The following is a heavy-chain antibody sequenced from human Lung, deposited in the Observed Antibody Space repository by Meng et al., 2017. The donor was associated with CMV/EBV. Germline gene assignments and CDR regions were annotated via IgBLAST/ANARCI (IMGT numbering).Heavy chain of an antibody. CDR3: ARGGGYCSSTSCYYFDY. J-gene: IGHJ4*02. V-gene: IGHV1-69*05. D-gene: IGHD2-2*03. Sequence: PFSSFALSWVRQAPGQGLEWMGGIIPIFGTANYAQKFQGRVTITTDESTSTAYMELSSLRSEDTAVYYCARGGGYCSSTSCYYFDYWGQGTLVTVSS. CDR1: PFSSFA. CDR2: IIPIFGTA.